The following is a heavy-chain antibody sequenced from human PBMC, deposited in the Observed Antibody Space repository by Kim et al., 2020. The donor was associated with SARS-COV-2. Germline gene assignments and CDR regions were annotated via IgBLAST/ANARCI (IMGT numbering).Heavy chain of an antibody. V-gene: IGHV3-74*01. D-gene: IGHD1-1*01. CDR2: IDGDGSVT. Sequence: GGSLRLSCAASGFNFSSHWMYWVRQVPGKRLVWVSRIDGDGSVTNYADSVKGRFTISRDNAKSTLYLQMNSLRVDDTAVYYCARDENWSLDYWGQGTLVTVSS. CDR1: GFNFSSHW. J-gene: IGHJ4*02. CDR3: ARDENWSLDY.